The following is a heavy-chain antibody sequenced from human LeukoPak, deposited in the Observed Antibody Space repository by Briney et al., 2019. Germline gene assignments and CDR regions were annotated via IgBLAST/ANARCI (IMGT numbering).Heavy chain of an antibody. D-gene: IGHD3-3*01. CDR2: IYYSGST. Sequence: SETLSLTCTVSGGSISSSSYYWGWIRQPPGKGLEWIGSIYYSGSTYYNPSLKSRVTISVDTSKNQFSLKLSSVTAADTAVYYCASLPYYDFWSGYYAPFDYWGQGTLVTVSS. CDR3: ASLPYYDFWSGYYAPFDY. J-gene: IGHJ4*02. V-gene: IGHV4-39*01. CDR1: GGSISSSSYY.